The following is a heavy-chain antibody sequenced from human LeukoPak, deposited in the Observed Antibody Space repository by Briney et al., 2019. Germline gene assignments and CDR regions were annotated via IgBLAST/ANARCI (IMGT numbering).Heavy chain of an antibody. CDR2: IIPIFGTA. D-gene: IGHD2-2*01. V-gene: IGHV1-69*13. J-gene: IGHJ3*02. CDR3: AANGIVVVPAAPSGAFDI. Sequence: ASVKVSCKASGGTFSSYAISWVRQAPGQGLEWMGGIIPIFGTANYAQKFQGRVTITADESTSTAYMELSSLRSEDTAVYYCAANGIVVVPAAPSGAFDIWSQGTMVTVSS. CDR1: GGTFSSYA.